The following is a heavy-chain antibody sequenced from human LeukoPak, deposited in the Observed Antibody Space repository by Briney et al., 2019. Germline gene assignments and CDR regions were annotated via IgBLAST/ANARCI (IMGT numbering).Heavy chain of an antibody. Sequence: SVKVSCKASGGTFSSYTISWVRQAPGQGLEWMGRIIPILGIANYAQKFQGRVTITADKSTSTAYIELSSLRSEDTAVYYCAREVQLWPSSFDYWGQGTLVTVSS. D-gene: IGHD5-18*01. CDR2: IIPILGIA. V-gene: IGHV1-69*04. CDR1: GGTFSSYT. CDR3: AREVQLWPSSFDY. J-gene: IGHJ4*02.